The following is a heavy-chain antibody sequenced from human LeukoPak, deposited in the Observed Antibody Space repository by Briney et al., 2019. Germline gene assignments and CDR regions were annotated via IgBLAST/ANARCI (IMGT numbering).Heavy chain of an antibody. CDR1: GFIFSDYA. V-gene: IGHV3-30*04. CDR2: VSYDGRNE. Sequence: GGSLRLSCAASGFIFSDYAMHWVRQAPGKGLEWVALVSYDGRNENYADSVKGRFTISRDTSKSTLYLQMNSLRGEDTAVYYCAKDKAGSTAYFFDYWGQGTLVTVSS. CDR3: AKDKAGSTAYFFDY. D-gene: IGHD6-13*01. J-gene: IGHJ4*02.